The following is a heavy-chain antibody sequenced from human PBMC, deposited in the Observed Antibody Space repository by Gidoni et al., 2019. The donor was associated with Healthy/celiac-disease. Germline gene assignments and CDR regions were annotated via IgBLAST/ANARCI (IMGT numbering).Heavy chain of an antibody. CDR1: GYPFTGYY. J-gene: IGHJ3*02. V-gene: IGHV1-2*06. Sequence: QVQLVQSGAEVKKPGASVKVSCKASGYPFTGYYMHWVRQAPGQGLEWMGRINPNSGGTNYAQKFQGRVTMTRDTSISTAYMELSRLRSDDTAVYYCARERRELRILEIDAFDIWGQGTMVTVSS. CDR3: ARERRELRILEIDAFDI. D-gene: IGHD1-7*01. CDR2: INPNSGGT.